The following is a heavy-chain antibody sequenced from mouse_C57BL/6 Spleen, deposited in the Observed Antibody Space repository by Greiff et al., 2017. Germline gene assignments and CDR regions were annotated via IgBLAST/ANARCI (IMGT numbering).Heavy chain of an antibody. V-gene: IGHV1-69*01. CDR1: GYTFTSYW. D-gene: IGHD1-1*01. J-gene: IGHJ1*03. CDR3: ARVVLRGWYFDV. CDR2: IDPSDSYT. Sequence: QVQLQQPGAELVMPGASVKLSCKASGYTFTSYWMHWVKQRPGQGLEWIGEIDPSDSYTNYNQKFKGKSTLTVDKSSSTAYMQFSSLTSEDSAVYYCARVVLRGWYFDVWGTGTTVTVSS.